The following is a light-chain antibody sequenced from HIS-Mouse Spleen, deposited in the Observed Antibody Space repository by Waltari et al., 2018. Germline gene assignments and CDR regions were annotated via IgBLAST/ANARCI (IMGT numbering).Light chain of an antibody. CDR1: SSNIGSNY. J-gene: IGLJ3*02. Sequence: QSVLTQPPSASGTPGQRVTISCSGSSSNIGSNYVYWYQQLPGTAPKLLSYRNKPWPSGGPDRFSGPKSGTSASLAISGLRSEDEADYYCAAWDDSLSGPVFGGGTKLTVL. CDR3: AAWDDSLSGPV. CDR2: RNK. V-gene: IGLV1-47*01.